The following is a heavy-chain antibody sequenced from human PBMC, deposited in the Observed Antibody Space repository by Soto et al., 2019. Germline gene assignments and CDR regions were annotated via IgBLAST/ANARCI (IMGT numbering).Heavy chain of an antibody. Sequence: PSETLSLTCNVSGGSISSGGYYWNWIRQHPGKGLEWIGYIYYSGSTSYNPSLKSRVAISLDTSKNHFSLKLSSVTAADTAVYYCPRGYSYLGKGVAGWFDPWGQGTLVTVSS. CDR2: IYYSGST. V-gene: IGHV4-31*03. J-gene: IGHJ5*02. CDR1: GGSISSGGYY. CDR3: PRGYSYLGKGVAGWFDP. D-gene: IGHD5-18*01.